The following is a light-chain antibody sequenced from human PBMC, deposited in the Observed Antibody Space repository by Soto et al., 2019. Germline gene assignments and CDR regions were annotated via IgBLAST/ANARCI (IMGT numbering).Light chain of an antibody. CDR1: QTISSW. CDR2: DAS. Sequence: DIQMTQSPSTLSASVGDRVTISCRASQTISSWLAWYQQKPGKAPKLLIYDASNLESGVPSRFSGSGSGTEFTLTISSLQPDDFATYYCQQYNSYSPTFGQGTKVDNK. CDR3: QQYNSYSPT. V-gene: IGKV1-5*01. J-gene: IGKJ1*01.